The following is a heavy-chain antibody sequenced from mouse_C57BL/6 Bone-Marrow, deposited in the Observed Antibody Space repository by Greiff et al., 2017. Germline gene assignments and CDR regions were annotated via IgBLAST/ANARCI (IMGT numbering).Heavy chain of an antibody. J-gene: IGHJ4*01. D-gene: IGHD2-5*01. CDR2: IDPSDSYT. V-gene: IGHV1-69*01. CDR1: GYTFTSYW. Sequence: QVQLQQPGAELVMPGASVKLSCKASGYTFTSYWMHWVKQRPGQGLEWIGEIDPSDSYTNYNQKFKGKSTLTVDKSSSTAYMQLSSLTSEDSAVYYCARMRSNYYAMDYWGQGTSVTVSS. CDR3: ARMRSNYYAMDY.